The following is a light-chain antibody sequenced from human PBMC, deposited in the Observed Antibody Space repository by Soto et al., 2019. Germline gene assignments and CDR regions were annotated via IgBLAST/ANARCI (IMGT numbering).Light chain of an antibody. V-gene: IGKV3-15*01. CDR1: QSVSNN. J-gene: IGKJ2*01. CDR3: QQYNNWPPMYT. CDR2: GAS. Sequence: EIVMTQSPATLSVSPGERVTLSCRASQSVSNNLAWYQQKPGQAPRLLIYGASTRAIGIPTRFSGSGSGTEFTLTISSLQSEDLAVYFCQQYNNWPPMYTFGQGTNLEIK.